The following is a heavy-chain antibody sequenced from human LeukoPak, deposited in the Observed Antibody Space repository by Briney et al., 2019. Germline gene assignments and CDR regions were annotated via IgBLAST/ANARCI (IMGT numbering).Heavy chain of an antibody. J-gene: IGHJ5*02. Sequence: SETLSLTCTVSGGSISSSSYYWGWIRQPPGKGLEWIGSIYYSGSTYYNPSLKSRVTISVDTSKNQFSLKLSSVTAADTAVYYCARDRGWFDPWGLGTLVTVSS. CDR2: IYYSGST. CDR3: ARDRGWFDP. CDR1: GGSISSSSYY. V-gene: IGHV4-39*02.